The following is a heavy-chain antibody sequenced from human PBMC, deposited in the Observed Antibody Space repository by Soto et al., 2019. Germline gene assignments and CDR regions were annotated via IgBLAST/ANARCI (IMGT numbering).Heavy chain of an antibody. CDR1: GYTFTSYA. CDR2: INAGNGNT. J-gene: IGHJ5*02. V-gene: IGHV1-3*01. Sequence: ASVKVSCKASGYTFTSYAMHWVRQAPGQRLEWMGWINAGNGNTKYSQKLQGRVTITRDTSASTAYMELSSLRSEDTAVNYCARGYGSGIYSCFNPWGQGTLFTV. CDR3: ARGYGSGIYSCFNP. D-gene: IGHD3-10*01.